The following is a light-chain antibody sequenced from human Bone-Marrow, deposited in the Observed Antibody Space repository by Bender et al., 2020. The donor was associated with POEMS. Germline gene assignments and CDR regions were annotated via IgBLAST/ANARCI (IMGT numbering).Light chain of an antibody. CDR2: DVT. V-gene: IGLV2-14*03. Sequence: QSALTQPASVSGSPGQSITISCTGTNSDVGGYNHVSWYQQYPGKAPKLTLYDVTTRPSGVSHRFSGSKSGTTASLTISELQAEDEANYYCCSYITGASFVFGAGTEVTVL. CDR1: NSDVGGYNH. CDR3: CSYITGASFV. J-gene: IGLJ1*01.